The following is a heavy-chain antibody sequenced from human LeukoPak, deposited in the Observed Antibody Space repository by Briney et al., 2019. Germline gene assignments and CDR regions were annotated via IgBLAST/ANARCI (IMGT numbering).Heavy chain of an antibody. CDR1: GFTFSKYW. D-gene: IGHD6-19*01. CDR3: ARRGAVAGTFDY. V-gene: IGHV3-7*01. CDR2: IKQDGSEK. J-gene: IGHJ4*02. Sequence: GGSLRLSCAASGFTFSKYWMSWVRQAPGKGLEWVANIKQDGSEKYYVDSVKGRFTISRDNAKNTLYLQMNRLRAEDTAVYYCARRGAVAGTFDYWGQGTLVTVSS.